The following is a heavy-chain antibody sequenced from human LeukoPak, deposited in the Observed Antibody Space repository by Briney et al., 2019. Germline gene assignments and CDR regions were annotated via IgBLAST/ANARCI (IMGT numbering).Heavy chain of an antibody. CDR1: GGSFSGYY. J-gene: IGHJ6*02. Sequence: PSETLSFTCAVYGGSFSGYYWSWIRQPPGKGLEWIGEINHSGSTNYNPSLKSRVTISVDTSKNQFSLKLSSVTAADTAVYFCARGGGLDVWGQGATVTVSS. V-gene: IGHV4-34*01. CDR2: INHSGST. CDR3: ARGGGLDV.